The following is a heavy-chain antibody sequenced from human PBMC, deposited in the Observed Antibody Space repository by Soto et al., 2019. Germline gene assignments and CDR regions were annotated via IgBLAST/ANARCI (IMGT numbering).Heavy chain of an antibody. CDR2: INPDNGNT. Sequence: ASVKVSCKASGYIFTNYAIHWVRQAPGQRLEWMGWINPDNGNTESSQKFQGRVTIFRDTSANTAYMELSSLRSEDTAVYYCARDGSPKRDEISNYYLWGEGTLVTVSS. J-gene: IGHJ4*02. D-gene: IGHD3-10*01. V-gene: IGHV1-3*01. CDR1: GYIFTNYA. CDR3: ARDGSPKRDEISNYYL.